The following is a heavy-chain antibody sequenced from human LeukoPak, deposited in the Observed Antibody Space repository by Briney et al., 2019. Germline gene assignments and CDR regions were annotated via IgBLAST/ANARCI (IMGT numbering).Heavy chain of an antibody. Sequence: GESLRLSCAASGFTFTTYWMSWVRQAPGKGLEWVANIKQDGSEKYYVDSVRGRFTISRDNAKNSLYLQMNSLRVEDTAVYYCARLLVYGSGAEAFDYWGQGTLVTVS. CDR1: GFTFTTYW. CDR2: IKQDGSEK. J-gene: IGHJ4*02. D-gene: IGHD3-10*01. CDR3: ARLLVYGSGAEAFDY. V-gene: IGHV3-7*01.